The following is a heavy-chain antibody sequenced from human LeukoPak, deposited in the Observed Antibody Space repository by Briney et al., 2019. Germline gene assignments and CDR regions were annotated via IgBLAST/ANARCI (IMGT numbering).Heavy chain of an antibody. CDR1: GFTFSSYA. V-gene: IGHV3-23*01. J-gene: IGHJ4*02. D-gene: IGHD6-13*01. CDR3: AKVPIGIAAAGTAYYFDY. CDR2: ISGSGGST. Sequence: GGSLRLSCAASGFTFSSYAMSWVRQAPGKGLEWVSAISGSGGSTYYADSVKGRFTISRDNSKNTLYLQMNSLRAEDTAVYYCAKVPIGIAAAGTAYYFDYWGQGTLVTVSS.